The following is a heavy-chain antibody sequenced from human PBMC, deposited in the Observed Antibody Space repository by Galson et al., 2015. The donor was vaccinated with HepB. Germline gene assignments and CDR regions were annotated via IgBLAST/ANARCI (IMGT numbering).Heavy chain of an antibody. CDR2: IIPIFGTA. J-gene: IGHJ4*02. D-gene: IGHD3-16*02. V-gene: IGHV1-69*13. CDR3: ARALRLGELSEDY. CDR1: GGTFSSYA. Sequence: SVKVSCKASGGTFSSYAISWVRQAPGQGLEWMGGIIPIFGTANYAQKFQGRVTITADESTSTAYMELSSLRSEDTAVYYCARALRLGELSEDYWGQGTLVTVSS.